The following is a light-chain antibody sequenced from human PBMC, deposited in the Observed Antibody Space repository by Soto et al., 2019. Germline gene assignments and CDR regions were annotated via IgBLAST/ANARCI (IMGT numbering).Light chain of an antibody. J-gene: IGLJ6*01. CDR3: ATWDDSLHGWV. V-gene: IGLV1-44*01. CDR2: TSN. CDR1: NSNIGSNK. Sequence: LTQPPSASGTPGHRVTISCSGSNSNIGSNKVNWYQQVPGTAPKLLIYTSNQRPSGVPDRFSGSKSGTSASLAISGLQYEDEADYYCATWDDSLHGWVFGNGNKVTV.